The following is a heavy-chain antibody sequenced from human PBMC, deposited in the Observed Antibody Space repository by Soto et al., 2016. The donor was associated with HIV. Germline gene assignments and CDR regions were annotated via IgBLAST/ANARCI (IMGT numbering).Heavy chain of an antibody. CDR3: AREEARIAASMY. J-gene: IGHJ4*02. Sequence: QVQLVQSGAEVKKPGASVKVSCKASGYTFTSYYMHWVRQAPGQGLEWMGWISSYERNTNYAQKFQGRVTMTTDTSTNTAYLDLTSLRSDDTAVYFCAREEARIAASMYWGQGTLVTVSS. CDR1: GYTFTSYY. V-gene: IGHV1-18*04. CDR2: ISSYERNT. D-gene: IGHD6-25*01.